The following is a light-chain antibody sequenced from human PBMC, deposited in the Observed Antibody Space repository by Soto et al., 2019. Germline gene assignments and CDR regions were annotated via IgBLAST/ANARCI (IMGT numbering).Light chain of an antibody. CDR1: QSIDSK. J-gene: IGKJ1*01. Sequence: IVMTQSPATLSVSPGERATISCRAGQSIDSKLAWYKQRPGQAPRLLIYAASTGATGIQARFSGSGSGTEFTLTISGLQSEDFGVYYCQQYKSWRTFGQGTKVDIK. CDR3: QQYKSWRT. V-gene: IGKV3-15*01. CDR2: AAS.